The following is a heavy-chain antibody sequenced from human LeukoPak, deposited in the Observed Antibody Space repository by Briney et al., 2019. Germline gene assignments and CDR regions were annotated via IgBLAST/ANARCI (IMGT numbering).Heavy chain of an antibody. D-gene: IGHD4-17*01. Sequence: PSETLSLTCSVSGGSISSSTYYWGWIRQPPGKGLEWIVSIYYSGRSYFNPSLKSRVTISVDTSKNQFSLSLNSVTAADTALYYCARAPRGDFLGGAFDYWGQGTLVTVSS. CDR3: ARAPRGDFLGGAFDY. V-gene: IGHV4-39*01. CDR1: GGSISSSTYY. CDR2: IYYSGRS. J-gene: IGHJ4*02.